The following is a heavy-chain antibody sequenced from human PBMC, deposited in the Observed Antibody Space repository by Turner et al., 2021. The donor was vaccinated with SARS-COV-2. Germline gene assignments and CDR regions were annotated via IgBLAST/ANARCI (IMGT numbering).Heavy chain of an antibody. J-gene: IGHJ4*02. CDR1: GGSFSGYY. V-gene: IGHV4-34*01. D-gene: IGHD2-21*01. CDR2: INHSGST. CDR3: ARVTIAFGGAPFDY. Sequence: QVQLHQWGAGLLKPSETLSLTCAVYGGSFSGYYWSWIRQPPGQGLEWVGEINHSGSTYYNPSLKSRVTISLDTSRNQFSLKLSSVTAADTAVYYCARVTIAFGGAPFDYWGQGTLVTVSS.